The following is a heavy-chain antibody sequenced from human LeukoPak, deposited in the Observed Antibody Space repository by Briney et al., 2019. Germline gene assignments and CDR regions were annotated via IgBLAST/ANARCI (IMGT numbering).Heavy chain of an antibody. Sequence: GGSLRLSCAASGFTFSSYAMSWVRQAPGKGLEWASAISGSGGSTYYADSVKGRFTISRDNSKNTLYLQMNSLRAEDTAVYYCAKDFGRNLGGPGYWGRGTLVTISS. V-gene: IGHV3-23*01. J-gene: IGHJ4*02. CDR2: ISGSGGST. CDR1: GFTFSSYA. CDR3: AKDFGRNLGGPGY. D-gene: IGHD3-10*01.